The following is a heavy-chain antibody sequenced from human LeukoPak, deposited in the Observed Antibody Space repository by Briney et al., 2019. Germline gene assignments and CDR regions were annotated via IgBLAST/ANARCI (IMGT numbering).Heavy chain of an antibody. CDR3: STGSGHAFDI. J-gene: IGHJ3*02. CDR1: GFTFSSYW. Sequence: GGSLRLSCAASGFTFSSYWMHWVRQVPGKGLVWVSRINSDGSSTSYADSVKGRFTISRDNAKNTLYMQMNSLRAEDTAVYYCSTGSGHAFDIWGRGTMVTVSS. V-gene: IGHV3-74*01. CDR2: INSDGSST. D-gene: IGHD3-10*01.